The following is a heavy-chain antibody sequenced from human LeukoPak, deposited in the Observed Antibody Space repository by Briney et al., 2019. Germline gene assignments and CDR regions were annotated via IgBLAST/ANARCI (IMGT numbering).Heavy chain of an antibody. CDR2: ISYDGSNK. Sequence: GGSLRLSCAASGFTFSSYGMHWVRQAPGKGLEWVAVISYDGSNKYYADSVEGRFTISRDNSKNTLYLQMNSLRAEDTAVYYCAKDPNDSSGYTDYWGQGTLVTVSS. D-gene: IGHD3-22*01. V-gene: IGHV3-30*18. CDR3: AKDPNDSSGYTDY. CDR1: GFTFSSYG. J-gene: IGHJ4*02.